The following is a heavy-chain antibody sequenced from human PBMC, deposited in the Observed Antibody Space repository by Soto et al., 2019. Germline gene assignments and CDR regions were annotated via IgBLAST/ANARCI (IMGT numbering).Heavy chain of an antibody. Sequence: QVQLVQSGPEVKQPGSSVRVSCKTSGGTFRTSAISWVRQAPGHGLEWMGGIMPVFSTPDYAQKCQGSVTITADESTSTAYMELSSLRSEDTAVYYCARDKDRQQLGGNYYYIMDVWGQGTTVTVSS. J-gene: IGHJ6*02. CDR3: ARDKDRQQLGGNYYYIMDV. CDR1: GGTFRTSA. V-gene: IGHV1-69*12. D-gene: IGHD3-3*02. CDR2: IMPVFSTP.